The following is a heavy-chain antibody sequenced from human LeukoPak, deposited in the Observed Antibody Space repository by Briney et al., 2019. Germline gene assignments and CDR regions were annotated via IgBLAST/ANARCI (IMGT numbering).Heavy chain of an antibody. J-gene: IGHJ4*02. V-gene: IGHV1-18*01. Sequence: ASVKVSCKASGYTFTSYGISWVRQAPGQGLEWMGWISAYNGNTNYAQKLQGRVTTTTDTSTSTAYMELRSLRSDDTAVYYCARDRTVGSGWYGGVDYWGQGTLVTVSS. CDR2: ISAYNGNT. D-gene: IGHD6-19*01. CDR3: ARDRTVGSGWYGGVDY. CDR1: GYTFTSYG.